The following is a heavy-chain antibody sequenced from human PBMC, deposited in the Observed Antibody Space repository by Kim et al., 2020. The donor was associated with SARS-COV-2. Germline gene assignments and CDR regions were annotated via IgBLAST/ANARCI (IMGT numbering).Heavy chain of an antibody. Sequence: GGSLRLSCAASGFTFSSYSMNWVRQAPGKGLEWVSSISSSSSYIYYADSVKGRFTISRDNAKNSLYLQMNSLRAEDTAVYYCARWFGELFINFYGMDVWGQGTTVTVSS. J-gene: IGHJ6*02. V-gene: IGHV3-21*01. CDR1: GFTFSSYS. CDR3: ARWFGELFINFYGMDV. CDR2: ISSSSSYI. D-gene: IGHD3-10*01.